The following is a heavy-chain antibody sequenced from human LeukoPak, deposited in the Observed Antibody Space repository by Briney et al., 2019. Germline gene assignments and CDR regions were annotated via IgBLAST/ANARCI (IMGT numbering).Heavy chain of an antibody. CDR2: IYPGDSDT. J-gene: IGHJ6*03. D-gene: IGHD1-26*01. V-gene: IGHV5-51*01. CDR1: GYSFTSYW. CDR3: ARHDRTDIVGATYYYYYYMDV. Sequence: GESLKISCKGSGYSFTSYWIGWVRQMPGKGLEWMGIIYPGDSDTRYSPSFQGQVTISAHKSISTAYLQWSSLKESDTAMYYYARHDRTDIVGATYYYYYYMDVWGKGTTVTVSS.